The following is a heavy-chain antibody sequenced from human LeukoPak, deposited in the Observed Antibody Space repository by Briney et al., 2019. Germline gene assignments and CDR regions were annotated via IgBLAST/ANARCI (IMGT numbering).Heavy chain of an antibody. J-gene: IGHJ4*02. CDR2: IKGGGGDP. V-gene: IGHV3-23*01. CDR3: AKGGHDFNPFYW. CDR1: GFTFSTYA. D-gene: IGHD2-21*02. Sequence: PGGSLRLSCAASGFTFSTYAMGWVRQAPGKGLEWVSSIKGGGGDPFYADSVNGRFTISRDNSKNTLFLQLDSLRAEDTVVYYCAKGGHDFNPFYWWGQGTLVTVSS.